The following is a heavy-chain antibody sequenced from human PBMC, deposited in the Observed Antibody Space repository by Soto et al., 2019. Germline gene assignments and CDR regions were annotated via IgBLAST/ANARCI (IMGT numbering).Heavy chain of an antibody. V-gene: IGHV4-31*03. CDR1: GDSISVGYY. Sequence: QVQLQESGPGLVKPSQTLSLTCTVSGDSISVGYYWSWIRQHPGQGLEWIGYVSPSGTTYYNPSLKSRVSISTDTSKNQFSLGVSSVTAADTAVYYCARDRGSYGMDVWGQGTTVTVSS. CDR3: ARDRGSYGMDV. CDR2: VSPSGTT. J-gene: IGHJ6*02.